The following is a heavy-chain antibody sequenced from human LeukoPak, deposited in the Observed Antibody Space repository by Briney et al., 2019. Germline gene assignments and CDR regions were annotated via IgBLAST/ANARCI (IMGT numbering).Heavy chain of an antibody. CDR2: INWNGGST. Sequence: PGGSLRLSCAAPGFTFDDYGMSWVRHAPGKGLEWVSGINWNGGSTVYADSVKGRFTIPRDNAKNSLYLQMNSLRAEDTAMYYCARGFWSGYPPDVWGKGTTVTVSS. CDR3: ARGFWSGYPPDV. CDR1: GFTFDDYG. J-gene: IGHJ6*04. D-gene: IGHD3-3*01. V-gene: IGHV3-20*04.